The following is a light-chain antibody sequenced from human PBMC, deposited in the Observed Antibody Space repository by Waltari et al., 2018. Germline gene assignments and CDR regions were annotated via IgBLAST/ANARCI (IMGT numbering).Light chain of an antibody. CDR2: KAS. CDR3: QQYDSVFALT. CDR1: QSISSW. Sequence: DIQMTQSPSTLSASVGDRVTITCRASQSISSWLAWYQQKPGKAPKLLIYKASSLESGVPSRFSGGGSGTDFTLTISSLQPDDFATYYCQQYDSVFALTFGGGTKVEIK. J-gene: IGKJ4*01. V-gene: IGKV1-5*03.